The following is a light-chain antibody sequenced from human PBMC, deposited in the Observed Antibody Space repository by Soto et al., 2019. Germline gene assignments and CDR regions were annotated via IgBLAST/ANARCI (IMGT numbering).Light chain of an antibody. CDR2: DAS. CDR3: QQYGS. Sequence: EIVMSLSPSTLSVSKGERATLSCRASQGIGSTLAWYQQKPGQTPKLLIYDASTRATGVPARFSGGGSGTDFTLTISRLEPEDFAVYYCQQYGSFGQGTKVDIK. V-gene: IGKV3-15*01. J-gene: IGKJ1*01. CDR1: QGIGST.